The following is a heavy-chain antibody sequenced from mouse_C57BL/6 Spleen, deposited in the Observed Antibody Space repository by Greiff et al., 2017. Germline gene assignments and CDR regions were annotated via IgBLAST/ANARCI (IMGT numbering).Heavy chain of an antibody. D-gene: IGHD6-5*01. V-gene: IGHV1-54*01. J-gene: IGHJ2*01. Sequence: QVQLQQSGAELVRPGTSVKVSCKASGYAFTNYLIEWVKQRPGQGLEWIGVINPGSGGTNYNEKFKGKATLTADTSSSTAYMQLSSLTSEDSAVYFCARYADYWGQGTTLTVSS. CDR2: INPGSGGT. CDR1: GYAFTNYL. CDR3: ARYADY.